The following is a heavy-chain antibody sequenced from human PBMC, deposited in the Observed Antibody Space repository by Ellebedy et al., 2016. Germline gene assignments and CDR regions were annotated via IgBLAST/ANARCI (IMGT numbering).Heavy chain of an antibody. CDR2: MNPSNGHT. Sequence: ASVKVSXXASGYIFISYNLNWVRQATGQGLEWMGWMNPSNGHTGYAQKFQGRITLTRDTSTSTAYMELSSLISEDTAVYYCARNPSKTGDFDNWGQGTLVTVSS. CDR3: ARNPSKTGDFDN. V-gene: IGHV1-8*01. CDR1: GYIFISYN. D-gene: IGHD7-27*01. J-gene: IGHJ4*02.